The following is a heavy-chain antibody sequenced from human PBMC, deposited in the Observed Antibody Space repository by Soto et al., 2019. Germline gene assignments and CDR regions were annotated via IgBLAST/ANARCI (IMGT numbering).Heavy chain of an antibody. D-gene: IGHD3-16*02. J-gene: IGHJ4*02. Sequence: EVQLLESGGGLVQPGGSLRLSCAASGFTFSSYAMSWVRQAPGKGLEWVSAISGRGGSTYYADSVKGRFTISRDNSKKPLYLQMSSLRAEDTAVYYWAKDGYVNDYIWGSYRYDYWGQGTLVTVSS. CDR1: GFTFSSYA. V-gene: IGHV3-23*01. CDR3: AKDGYVNDYIWGSYRYDY. CDR2: ISGRGGST.